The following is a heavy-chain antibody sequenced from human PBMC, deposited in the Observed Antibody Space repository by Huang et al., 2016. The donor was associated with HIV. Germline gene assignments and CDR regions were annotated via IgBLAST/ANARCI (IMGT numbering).Heavy chain of an antibody. CDR2: MNPNTGNT. CDR1: GYTFTNYD. D-gene: IGHD4-17*01. Sequence: QVHLVQSGAEVKKPGASVKVSCKASGYTFTNYDINWVRQAPGRGLEWRGWMNPNTGNTGFAQSFQGRVTMTRKTSITTAYMELTSLTSEDTAVYYWARSAYGDLDYWGLGTLVIVSS. J-gene: IGHJ4*02. CDR3: ARSAYGDLDY. V-gene: IGHV1-8*02.